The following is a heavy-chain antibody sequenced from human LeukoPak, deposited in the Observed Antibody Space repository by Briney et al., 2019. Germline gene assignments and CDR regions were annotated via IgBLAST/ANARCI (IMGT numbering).Heavy chain of an antibody. CDR1: GFTFSSYS. CDR3: AREPPTAYGGNSGSDY. D-gene: IGHD4-23*01. Sequence: GGSLRLSCAASGFTFSSYSMNWVRQAPGKGLEWVSSISSSSSYIYYADSVKGRFTISRDNAKNSLYLQMNSLRAEDTAVYYCAREPPTAYGGNSGSDYWGQGTLVTVSS. CDR2: ISSSSSYI. J-gene: IGHJ4*02. V-gene: IGHV3-21*01.